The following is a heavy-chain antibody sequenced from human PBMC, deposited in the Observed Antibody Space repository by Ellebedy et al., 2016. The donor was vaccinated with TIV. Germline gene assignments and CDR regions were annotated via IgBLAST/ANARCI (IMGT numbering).Heavy chain of an antibody. CDR2: FDPEDGET. Sequence: ASVKVSXXVSGYTLTELSMHWVRQAPGKGLEWMGGFDPEDGETIYAQKFQGRVTMTEDTSTDTAYMELSSLRSEDTAVYYCATSYAGTIFGVVIWAMDVWGKGTTVTVSS. CDR3: ATSYAGTIFGVVIWAMDV. J-gene: IGHJ6*03. V-gene: IGHV1-24*01. CDR1: GYTLTELS. D-gene: IGHD3-3*01.